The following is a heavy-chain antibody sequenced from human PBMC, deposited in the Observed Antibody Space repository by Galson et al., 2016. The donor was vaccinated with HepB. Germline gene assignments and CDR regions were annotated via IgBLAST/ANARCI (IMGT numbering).Heavy chain of an antibody. V-gene: IGHV3-30-3*01. J-gene: IGHJ4*02. CDR3: ATAFGDYAKVFQY. D-gene: IGHD4-17*01. Sequence: SLRLSCAASGFIFSRFAMHWVRQAPGKGLEWMALISYDGSITYYADSVKGRFTISRDNSKSSLYLHMNTLKPEDTAVYYFATAFGDYAKVFQYWGQGTLVTVSS. CDR2: ISYDGSIT. CDR1: GFIFSRFA.